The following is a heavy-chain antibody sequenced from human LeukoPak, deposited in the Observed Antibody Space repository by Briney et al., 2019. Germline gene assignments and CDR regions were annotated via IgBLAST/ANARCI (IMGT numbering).Heavy chain of an antibody. CDR1: GGSISSSSYY. Sequence: SETLSLTCTVSGGSISSSSYYWGWIRQPPGKGLEWIGSIYYSGSTYYNPSLKSRVTISVDTSKNQFSLKLSSVTAADTAVYYCARHPWVYSCSSTNWFDPWGQGTLVTVSS. CDR2: IYYSGST. D-gene: IGHD6-13*01. CDR3: ARHPWVYSCSSTNWFDP. J-gene: IGHJ5*02. V-gene: IGHV4-39*01.